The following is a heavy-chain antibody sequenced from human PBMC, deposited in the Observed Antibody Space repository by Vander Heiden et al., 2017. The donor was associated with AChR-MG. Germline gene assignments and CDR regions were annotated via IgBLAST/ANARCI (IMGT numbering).Heavy chain of an antibody. V-gene: IGHV3-30*02. CDR1: GFPFSGDG. D-gene: IGHD3-3*01. Sequence: QVQLVESGGGVVQPGGSLSLSCAAPGFPFSGDGMHWVRRAPGKGLEVVAFLRYDGSNKYYADSVKGRFTISRDNSKNTLYLQMNSLRAEDTAVYYCAKDQERFLEWLLRVDFDYWGQGTLVTVSS. J-gene: IGHJ4*02. CDR3: AKDQERFLEWLLRVDFDY. CDR2: LRYDGSNK.